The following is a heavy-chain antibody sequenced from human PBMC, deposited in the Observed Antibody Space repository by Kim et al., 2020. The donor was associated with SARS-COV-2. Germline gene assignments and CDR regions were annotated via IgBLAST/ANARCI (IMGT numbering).Heavy chain of an antibody. CDR3: AKDRRSGRYYFHYYGMDV. J-gene: IGHJ6*02. CDR2: ISYDGSNK. V-gene: IGHV3-30*18. D-gene: IGHD1-26*01. CDR1: GFTFSSYG. Sequence: GGSLRLSCAASGFTFSSYGMHWVRQAPGKGLEWVAVISYDGSNKYYADSVKGRFTISRDNSKNTLYLQMNSLRAEDTAVYYCAKDRRSGRYYFHYYGMDVWGQGTTVTVSS.